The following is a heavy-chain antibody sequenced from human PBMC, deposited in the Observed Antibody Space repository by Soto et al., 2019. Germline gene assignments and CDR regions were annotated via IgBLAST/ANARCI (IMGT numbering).Heavy chain of an antibody. V-gene: IGHV3-23*01. Sequence: EVQLLESGGGLVQPGGSLRLSCAASGFIFSTYVMSWVRQAPGKGLEWVSTISGIGGSTYYADSVKGRSTISRDNSKNTLYLQMNSLRAEDTAVYYCAKGDSSAYLSVFDPWGQGTLVTVSS. CDR3: AKGDSSAYLSVFDP. CDR1: GFIFSTYV. D-gene: IGHD6-19*01. CDR2: ISGIGGST. J-gene: IGHJ5*02.